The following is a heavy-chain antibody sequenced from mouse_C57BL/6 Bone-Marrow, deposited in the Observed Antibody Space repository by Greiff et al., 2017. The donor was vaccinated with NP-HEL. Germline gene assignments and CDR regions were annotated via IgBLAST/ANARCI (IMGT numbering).Heavy chain of an antibody. CDR3: ARSILSITTLVGDWYFDV. Sequence: QVQLQQSGAELARPGASVKMSCKASGYTFTSYTMHWVKQRPGQGLEWIGYINPSSGYTKYNQKFKDKATLTADKSSSTAYMQLSSLTSEDSPVYYCARSILSITTLVGDWYFDVWGTGTTVTVSS. D-gene: IGHD1-1*01. J-gene: IGHJ1*03. CDR2: INPSSGYT. CDR1: GYTFTSYT. V-gene: IGHV1-4*01.